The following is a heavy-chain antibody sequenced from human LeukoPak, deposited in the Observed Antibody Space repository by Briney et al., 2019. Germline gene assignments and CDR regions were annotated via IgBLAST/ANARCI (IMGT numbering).Heavy chain of an antibody. V-gene: IGHV1-69*13. Sequence: SVKVSCKASGGTFISYAISWVRQAPGQGLEWMGGIIPIFGTANYAQKFQGRVTITADESTSTAYMELSSLRSEDTAVYYCARENPAGTGYFDYWGQGTLVTVSS. CDR1: GGTFISYA. CDR3: ARENPAGTGYFDY. D-gene: IGHD6-13*01. J-gene: IGHJ4*02. CDR2: IIPIFGTA.